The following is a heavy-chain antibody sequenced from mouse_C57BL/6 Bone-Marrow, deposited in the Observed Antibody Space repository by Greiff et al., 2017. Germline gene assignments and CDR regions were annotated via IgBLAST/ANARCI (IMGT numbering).Heavy chain of an antibody. CDR2: IYPSDSET. Sequence: QVQLKQPGAELVRPGSSVKLSCKASGYTFTSYWMDWVKQRPGQGLEWIGNIYPSDSETHYNQKFKDKATLTVDKSSSTAYMQLSSLTSEDSAVYYCARRRSYGSSSYFDYWGQGTTLTVSS. D-gene: IGHD1-1*01. CDR3: ARRRSYGSSSYFDY. V-gene: IGHV1-61*01. J-gene: IGHJ2*01. CDR1: GYTFTSYW.